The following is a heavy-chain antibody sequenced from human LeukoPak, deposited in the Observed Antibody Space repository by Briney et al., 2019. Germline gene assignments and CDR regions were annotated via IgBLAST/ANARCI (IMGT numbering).Heavy chain of an antibody. CDR2: IKEDGSEQ. V-gene: IGHV3-7*01. D-gene: IGHD3-22*01. CDR1: AFTFSSYW. J-gene: IGHJ4*02. CDR3: VRDSYSRDLDY. Sequence: GGSLRLSCAACAFTFSSYWRSWVRQAPGKGLEWVANIKEDGSEQYYVDSLKGRFTISRDNAKNSLYLQMNSLRAEDTAVYYCVRDSYSRDLDYWGQGTLVTVSS.